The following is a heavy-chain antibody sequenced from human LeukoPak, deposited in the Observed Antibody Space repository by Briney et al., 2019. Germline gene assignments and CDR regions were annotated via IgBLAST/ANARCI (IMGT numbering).Heavy chain of an antibody. D-gene: IGHD5-18*01. J-gene: IGHJ4*02. CDR3: ARGQKYRYGYTVTELGSGYFDY. V-gene: IGHV4-59*12. CDR2: IHYTGGT. CDR1: GGSINSYY. Sequence: PSETLSLTCTVSGGSINSYYWSWIRQPPGKGLECIGYIHYTGGTNYNPSLKSRVTISVDTSKNQFSLRLSSVTAADTAVYFCARGQKYRYGYTVTELGSGYFDYWGQGTLVTVSS.